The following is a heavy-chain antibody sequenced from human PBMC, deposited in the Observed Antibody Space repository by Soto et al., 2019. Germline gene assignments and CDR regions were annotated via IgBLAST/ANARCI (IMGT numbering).Heavy chain of an antibody. V-gene: IGHV4-39*01. CDR1: GGSISSSSYY. CDR3: ARPMGTFGGVIVLFNAFDI. CDR2: IYYSGST. J-gene: IGHJ3*02. Sequence: LSLTCTVSGGSISSSSYYWGWIRQPPGKGLEWIGSIYYSGSTYYNPSLKSRVTISVDTSKNQFSLKLSSVTAADTAVYYCARPMGTFGGVIVLFNAFDIWGQGTMVTVS. D-gene: IGHD3-16*02.